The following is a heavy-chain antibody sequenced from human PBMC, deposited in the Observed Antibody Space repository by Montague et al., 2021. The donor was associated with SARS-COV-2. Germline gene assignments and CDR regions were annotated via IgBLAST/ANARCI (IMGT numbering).Heavy chain of an antibody. Sequence: SETLSLTCAVYGGSFSGYYWSWIRQPPGKGLEWIGEINHSRSTNYNPSPKSRVTISVDTSKNQFSLKLSSVTAADTAVYYCARVRAVPAAMRIFSLGRSYYGMDVWGQGTTVTVSS. J-gene: IGHJ6*02. D-gene: IGHD2-2*01. CDR2: INHSRST. V-gene: IGHV4-34*01. CDR3: ARVRAVPAAMRIFSLGRSYYGMDV. CDR1: GGSFSGYY.